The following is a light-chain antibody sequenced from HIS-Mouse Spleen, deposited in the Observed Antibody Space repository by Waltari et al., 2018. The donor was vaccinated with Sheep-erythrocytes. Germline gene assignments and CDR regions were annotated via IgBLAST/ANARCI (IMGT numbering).Light chain of an antibody. J-gene: IGLJ1*01. V-gene: IGLV2-11*01. CDR2: DVS. CDR3: CAYAGSYNHV. CDR1: SSDVGGYNY. Sequence: QSALTQPRSVSGSPGQSVTISCTGPSSDVGGYNYVSWYQQHPGKAPKLMIYDVSKWPSGVTDRFSGSTSGNTASLTISGLQAEDEADYYCCAYAGSYNHVFATGTKVTVL.